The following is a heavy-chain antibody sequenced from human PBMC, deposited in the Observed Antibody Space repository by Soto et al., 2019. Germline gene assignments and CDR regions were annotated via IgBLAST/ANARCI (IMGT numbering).Heavy chain of an antibody. Sequence: SETLSLTCTVSGGSLSSGTYYWSWIRQHPGKGLEWIGYIHYSGSAYYNPSLKSRATISIDTSKNQFSLRLTSLTAADTAVYYCARCQGSYRYVEYIDYPCQRTLGNLSS. CDR3: ARCQGSYRYVEYIDY. J-gene: IGHJ4*02. V-gene: IGHV4-31*03. D-gene: IGHD3-16*02. CDR1: GGSLSSGTYY. CDR2: IHYSGSA.